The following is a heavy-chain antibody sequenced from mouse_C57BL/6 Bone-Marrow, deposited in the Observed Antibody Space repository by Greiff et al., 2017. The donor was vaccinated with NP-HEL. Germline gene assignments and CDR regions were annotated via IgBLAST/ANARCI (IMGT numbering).Heavy chain of an antibody. CDR1: GFAFSDYY. Sequence: EVHLVESGGGLVQPGGFLKLSCAASGFAFSDYYMYWVRQTPEKRLEWVAYISNGGGSTYYPDTVQGRFTISRDNAKNTLYLQMSRLKSEDTAMYYCARLAWFAYWGQGTLVTVSA. V-gene: IGHV5-12*01. CDR2: ISNGGGST. CDR3: ARLAWFAY. J-gene: IGHJ3*01.